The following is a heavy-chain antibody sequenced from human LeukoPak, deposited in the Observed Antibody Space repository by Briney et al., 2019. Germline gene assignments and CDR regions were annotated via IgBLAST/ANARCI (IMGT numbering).Heavy chain of an antibody. CDR2: INPSGGST. D-gene: IGHD3-9*01. CDR1: GYTSTRYY. V-gene: IGHV1-46*01. Sequence: ASVKVSCKASGYTSTRYYMHWVRQAPGQGLEWMGIINPSGGSTSYAQKFQGRVTMTRDTSTSTVYMELSSLRSEDTAVYYCARESNLPTGYYDILTGYSLFDYWGQGTLVTVSS. CDR3: ARESNLPTGYYDILTGYSLFDY. J-gene: IGHJ4*02.